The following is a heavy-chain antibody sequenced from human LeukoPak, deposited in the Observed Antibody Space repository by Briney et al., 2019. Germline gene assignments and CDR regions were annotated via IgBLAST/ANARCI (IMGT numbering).Heavy chain of an antibody. CDR2: ISSDGSST. J-gene: IGHJ4*02. V-gene: IGHV3-74*01. CDR3: ARTAYSDYSLGF. Sequence: GGSLRLSCAASGFTFDDYAMHWVRQAPGKGLVWVSRISSDGSSTSYADSVKGRFTISRDNAKNTLYLQMNSLRAEDTAVYYCARTAYSDYSLGFWGQGTLVTVSS. CDR1: GFTFDDYA. D-gene: IGHD5-12*01.